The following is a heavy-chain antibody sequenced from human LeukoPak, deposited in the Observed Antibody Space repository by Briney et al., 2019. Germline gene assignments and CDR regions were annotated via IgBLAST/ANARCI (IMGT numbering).Heavy chain of an antibody. J-gene: IGHJ4*02. CDR1: GGSFSGYY. Sequence: PSETLSLTCAVYGGSFSGYYWSWIRQPPGKGLEWIGEINHSGSTNYNPSLKSRVTISVDTSKNQFSLKLSSVTAADTAVYYCARHPQSVYYYGSGSYYNWYYFDYWGQGTLVTVSS. D-gene: IGHD3-10*01. CDR2: INHSGST. V-gene: IGHV4-34*01. CDR3: ARHPQSVYYYGSGSYYNWYYFDY.